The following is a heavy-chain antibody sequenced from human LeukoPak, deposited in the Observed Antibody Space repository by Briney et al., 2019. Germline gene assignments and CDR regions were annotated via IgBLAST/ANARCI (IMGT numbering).Heavy chain of an antibody. CDR2: IYKDGST. Sequence: GGSLRLSCAASGFAVSNNYMTWVRQAPGKGLEWISVIYKDGSTYYADSVKGRFTISRDNSKNTVYLQMNSLRAEDTAVYYCARGYCSGRSCYMWYSDYWGQGTLVTVSS. V-gene: IGHV3-53*01. CDR1: GFAVSNNY. J-gene: IGHJ4*02. D-gene: IGHD2-15*01. CDR3: ARGYCSGRSCYMWYSDY.